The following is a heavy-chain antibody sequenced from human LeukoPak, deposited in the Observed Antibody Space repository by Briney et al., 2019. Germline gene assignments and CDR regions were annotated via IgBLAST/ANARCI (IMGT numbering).Heavy chain of an antibody. CDR2: MWFDGKNE. CDR3: ARDRWYYDNSGYPISHY. Sequence: GGSLRLSCAASGFILNSYGMHWVRQAPGKGLEWVADMWFDGKNEHFADSVKGRFTISRDNAKNSLYLQMNSLRAEDTAVYYCARDRWYYDNSGYPISHYWGQGTLVTVSS. D-gene: IGHD3-22*01. J-gene: IGHJ4*02. V-gene: IGHV3-33*01. CDR1: GFILNSYG.